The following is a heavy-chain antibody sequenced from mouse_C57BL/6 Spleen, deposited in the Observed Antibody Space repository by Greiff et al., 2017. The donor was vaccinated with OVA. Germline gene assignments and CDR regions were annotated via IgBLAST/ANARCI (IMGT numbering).Heavy chain of an antibody. V-gene: IGHV1-26*01. CDR3: ARDYYASMAWFAY. CDR1: GYTFTDYY. Sequence: VQLQQSGPELVKPGASVKISCKASGYTFTDYYMNWVKQSHGKSLEWIGDINPNNGGTSYNQKFKGKATLTVDKSSSTAYLELRSLTSEDSAVYDCARDYYASMAWFAYWGQGTLVTVSA. J-gene: IGHJ3*01. CDR2: INPNNGGT. D-gene: IGHD1-1*01.